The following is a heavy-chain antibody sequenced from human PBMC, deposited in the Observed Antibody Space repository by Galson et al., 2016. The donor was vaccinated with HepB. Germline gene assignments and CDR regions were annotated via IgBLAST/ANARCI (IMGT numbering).Heavy chain of an antibody. J-gene: IGHJ4*02. CDR1: GFTFSNFA. V-gene: IGHV3-23*01. CDR2: ISGSGGST. D-gene: IGHD3-3*01. CDR3: AKPNRGSTNGFGFCPTQY. Sequence: SLRLSCAASGFTFSNFAMSWVRQAPGKGLEWVSTISGSGGSTFYEDSVRGRFTISRDKSQNTLWLQMNSLRTEGTAIYYCAKPNRGSTNGFGFCPTQYWGQGTLVTVSS.